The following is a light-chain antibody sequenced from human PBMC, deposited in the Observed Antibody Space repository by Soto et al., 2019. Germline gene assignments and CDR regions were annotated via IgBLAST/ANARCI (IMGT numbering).Light chain of an antibody. Sequence: EIVMTQSPATLSVSRRERATLSCRASQSVSILLAWYQKKPGQAPRLLIYDASSRPTDIPARFSGSGSGTDFTLTISSLETEDFALYYCQQRSNWTITFGQGTQVDIK. J-gene: IGKJ5*01. CDR3: QQRSNWTIT. CDR2: DAS. V-gene: IGKV3-11*01. CDR1: QSVSIL.